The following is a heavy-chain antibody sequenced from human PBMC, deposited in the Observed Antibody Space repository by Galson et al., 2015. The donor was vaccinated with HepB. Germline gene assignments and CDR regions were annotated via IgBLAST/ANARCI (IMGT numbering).Heavy chain of an antibody. CDR3: AREGLRASGYYLNY. D-gene: IGHD3-3*01. CDR1: GFTFSSYG. V-gene: IGHV3-33*08. J-gene: IGHJ4*02. Sequence: SLRLSCAASGFTFSSYGMHWVRQAPGKGLEWVAVIWYDGSNKYYADSVKGRFTISRDNSKNTLYLQMNSLRAEDTAVYYCAREGLRASGYYLNYWGQGTVVTVSS. CDR2: IWYDGSNK.